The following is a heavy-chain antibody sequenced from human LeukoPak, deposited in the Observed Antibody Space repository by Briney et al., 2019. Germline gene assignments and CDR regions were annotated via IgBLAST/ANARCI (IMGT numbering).Heavy chain of an antibody. CDR3: ARARRSSGRPDAFDI. V-gene: IGHV4-59*01. CDR1: GGSISSYY. D-gene: IGHD6-25*01. Sequence: SETLSLTCTVSGGSISSYYWSWIRQPPGQGLEWIGYIDYGGSTNYNPSLKSRVTTSVDTSKNQLSLKLSPVTAADTAVYHCARARRSSGRPDAFDIWGQGTMVTVSS. J-gene: IGHJ3*02. CDR2: IDYGGST.